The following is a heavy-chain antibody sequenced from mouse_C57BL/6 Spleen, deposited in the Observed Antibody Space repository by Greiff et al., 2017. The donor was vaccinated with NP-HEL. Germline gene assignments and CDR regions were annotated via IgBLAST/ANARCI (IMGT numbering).Heavy chain of an antibody. CDR3: TTRRRWYFDV. CDR1: GFNITDDY. Sequence: VQLQQSGAELVRPGASVKLSCTASGFNITDDYMHWVMQRPAQGLEWIGRIDPENGDTEYDSKFQGKATITADTASNPASLQLSSLTSEDTAFSVCTTRRRWYFDVWGTGTTVTVSS. CDR2: IDPENGDT. V-gene: IGHV14-4*01. J-gene: IGHJ1*03.